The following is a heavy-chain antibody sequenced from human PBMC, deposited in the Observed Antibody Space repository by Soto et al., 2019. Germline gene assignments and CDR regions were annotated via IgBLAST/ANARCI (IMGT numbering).Heavy chain of an antibody. J-gene: IGHJ6*02. D-gene: IGHD3-9*01. Sequence: WGSLRLSCSASVFTFSSYDMHWVRQATGKGLEWVSAIGTAGDTYYPGSVKGRFTISRENAKNSLYLQMNSLRAGDTAVYYCARAYYDILTGYYYYGMDVWGQGTTVTVSS. CDR3: ARAYYDILTGYYYYGMDV. V-gene: IGHV3-13*01. CDR1: VFTFSSYD. CDR2: IGTAGDT.